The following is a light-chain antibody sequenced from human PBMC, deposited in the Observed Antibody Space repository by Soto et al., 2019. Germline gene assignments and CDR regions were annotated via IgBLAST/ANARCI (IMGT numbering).Light chain of an antibody. CDR3: QQYGSSPLIT. CDR1: QRLSASD. V-gene: IGKV3-20*01. J-gene: IGKJ5*01. Sequence: EIALTHAPGTLSLSPGQRATLSCRASQRLSASDIAWYQQRPGQAPKFLIYGVSSRATGIPDRFSGSGSGTDFTLTISRLEPEDFAVYHCQQYGSSPLITFGQGTGLEIK. CDR2: GVS.